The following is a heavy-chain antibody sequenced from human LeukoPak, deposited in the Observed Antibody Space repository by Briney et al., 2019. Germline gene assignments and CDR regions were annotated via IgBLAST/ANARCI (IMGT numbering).Heavy chain of an antibody. D-gene: IGHD2-2*01. CDR3: ARARDYCSSTSCYGFDY. CDR1: GGSISSGSYY. Sequence: PSETLSLTCTVSGGSISSGSYYWSWIRQPPGKGLEWIGYIYYSGSTNYNPSLKSRVTISVDTSKNQFSLKLSSVTAADTAVYYCARARDYCSSTSCYGFDYWGQGTLVTVSS. CDR2: IYYSGST. J-gene: IGHJ4*02. V-gene: IGHV4-61*01.